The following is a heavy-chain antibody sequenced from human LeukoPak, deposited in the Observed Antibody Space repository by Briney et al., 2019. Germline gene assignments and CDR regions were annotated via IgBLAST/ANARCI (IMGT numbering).Heavy chain of an antibody. J-gene: IGHJ4*02. Sequence: SETLSLTCTVSGGSISSSSYYWGWIRQPPGKGLEWVGSIFYGGNTSYNPSLKSRVTISVDTSKNQFSLKVDSVTAADTAVFYCARHRSYYFDYWGQGMLVTVSS. CDR3: ARHRSYYFDY. CDR2: IFYGGNT. V-gene: IGHV4-39*01. CDR1: GGSISSSSYY. D-gene: IGHD3-10*01.